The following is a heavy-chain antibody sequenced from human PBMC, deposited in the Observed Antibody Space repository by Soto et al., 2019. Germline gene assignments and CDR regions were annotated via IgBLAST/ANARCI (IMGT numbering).Heavy chain of an antibody. Sequence: GALRLSCTASGFTFSNYAMSWVRQAPGKGLEWVSVVSGSGDSTFYADSVKGRFTISRDNSKDTLYLQMNSPRAEDTAKYFCAKADASGIYYLLWNYWGQGTLVTVSS. CDR1: GFTFSNYA. D-gene: IGHD3-10*01. J-gene: IGHJ4*02. CDR2: VSGSGDST. V-gene: IGHV3-23*01. CDR3: AKADASGIYYLLWNY.